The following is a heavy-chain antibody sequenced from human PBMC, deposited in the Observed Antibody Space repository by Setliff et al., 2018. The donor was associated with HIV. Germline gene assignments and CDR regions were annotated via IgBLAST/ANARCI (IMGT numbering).Heavy chain of an antibody. CDR2: INPSGGSP. CDR1: GYTFVSDH. Sequence: ASVKVSCKASGYTFVSDHIHWVRQAPGQGPEWMGIINPSGGSPNYAQKFHGRVTMTRDTSTSTVYMELSSLRFEDTAVYYCARDLGSITSFGVVIQGAFDMWGQGTMVTVSS. V-gene: IGHV1-46*01. CDR3: ARDLGSITSFGVVIQGAFDM. J-gene: IGHJ3*02. D-gene: IGHD3-3*01.